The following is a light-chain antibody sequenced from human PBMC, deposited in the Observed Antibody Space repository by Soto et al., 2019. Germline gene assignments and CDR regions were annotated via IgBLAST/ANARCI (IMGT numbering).Light chain of an antibody. CDR1: SSDVGGYNY. CDR2: EVS. Sequence: QSALTQPASVSGSPGQSIAISCTGTSSDVGGYNYVSWYQQHPGKAPKIMIHEVSNRPSGISDRFSGSKSGNTASLTFSGLQADDEADYYCSSHTSYSTRVFGTGTKVTVL. J-gene: IGLJ1*01. V-gene: IGLV2-14*01. CDR3: SSHTSYSTRV.